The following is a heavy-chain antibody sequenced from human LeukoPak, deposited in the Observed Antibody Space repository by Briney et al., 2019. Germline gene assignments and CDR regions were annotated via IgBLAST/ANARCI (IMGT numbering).Heavy chain of an antibody. CDR2: IYYSGST. D-gene: IGHD3-10*01. Sequence: SETLSLTCTVSGGSISDINYYWGWIRRPPGKGLEWIASIYYSGSTYYNPSLKSRVTISVDTSKKQFSLKLSSVTAADTAVYYCARIDFYGSGNYYFDYWGQGTLVTVSS. CDR1: GGSISDINYY. CDR3: ARIDFYGSGNYYFDY. V-gene: IGHV4-39*01. J-gene: IGHJ4*02.